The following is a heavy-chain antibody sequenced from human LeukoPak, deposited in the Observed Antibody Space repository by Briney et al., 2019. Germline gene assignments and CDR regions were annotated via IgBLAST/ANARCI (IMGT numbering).Heavy chain of an antibody. V-gene: IGHV3-9*03. CDR2: ISWNSGSI. Sequence: SLRLSCAASAFTWDGDSMHWVAEAPEKGLEWVSGISWNSGSIGYADSVKGRFTISRDNAKNSLYLQMNSLRAEDMALYYCAKDRGYNYYGSGSAFDYWGQGTLVTVSS. J-gene: IGHJ4*02. CDR3: AKDRGYNYYGSGSAFDY. CDR1: AFTWDGDS. D-gene: IGHD3-10*01.